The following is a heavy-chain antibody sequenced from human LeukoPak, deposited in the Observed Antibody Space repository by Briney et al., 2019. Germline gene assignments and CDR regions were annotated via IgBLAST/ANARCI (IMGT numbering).Heavy chain of an antibody. Sequence: SETLSLTCAVYGGSFSGYYWSWIRQPPGKGLEWIGEINHSGSTNYNPSLKSRVTISVDTSKNQFSLKLSSVTAADTAVYYCARDGYNYASGFDYWGQGTLVTVSS. D-gene: IGHD5-24*01. CDR1: GGSFSGYY. CDR3: ARDGYNYASGFDY. J-gene: IGHJ4*02. CDR2: INHSGST. V-gene: IGHV4-34*01.